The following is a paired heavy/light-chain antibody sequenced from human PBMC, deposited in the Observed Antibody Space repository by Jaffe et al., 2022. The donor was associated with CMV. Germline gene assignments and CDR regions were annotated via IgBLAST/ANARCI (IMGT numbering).Light chain of an antibody. Sequence: QSVLTQPPSVSAAPGQKVTISCSGTSSNIGNNYVSWYQQLPGTSPKLLIYENNKRPSGISDRFSGSKSGTSATLGITGLQTGDEADYFCGTWDSGLSAGWVFGGGTKLTVL. CDR2: ENN. V-gene: IGLV1-51*02. CDR3: GTWDSGLSAGWV. J-gene: IGLJ3*02. CDR1: SSNIGNNY.
Heavy chain of an antibody. CDR2: IYPGDLQT. CDR3: ARGAERGGILKGISPLRGVAHLDRLDP. D-gene: IGHD3-10*01. J-gene: IGHJ5*02. CDR1: GYTFSTYW. Sequence: EVQLVQSGAEVKKPGEPLKITCQGFGYTFSTYWIGWVRQMPGKGLEWMGMIYPGDLQTRYSPSFQGQVTISVDKSIRTAYLQWNSLKASDTAIYFCARGAERGGILKGISPLRGVAHLDRLDPWGQGTLVTVSS. V-gene: IGHV5-51*01.